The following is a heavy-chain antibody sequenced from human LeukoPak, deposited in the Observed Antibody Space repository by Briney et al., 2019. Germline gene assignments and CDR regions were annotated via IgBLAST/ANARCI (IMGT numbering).Heavy chain of an antibody. J-gene: IGHJ4*02. Sequence: PDTQSVPCLTTRRTVGNYYSSCIRQRPGKGQKWIGYIYTSGSTNYNPSLKSRVTISVDTSKNQFSLKLSSVTAADTAVYYCARSSMYSSGLFDYWGQGTLVTVSS. D-gene: IGHD6-19*01. CDR3: ARSSMYSSGLFDY. V-gene: IGHV4-4*09. CDR2: IYTSGST. CDR1: RRTVGNYY.